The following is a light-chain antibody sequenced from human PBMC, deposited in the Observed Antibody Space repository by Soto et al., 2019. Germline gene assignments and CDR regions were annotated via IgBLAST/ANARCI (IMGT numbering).Light chain of an antibody. CDR1: QGIINY. J-gene: IGKJ2*01. CDR3: QKYNSAPHT. V-gene: IGKV1-27*01. CDR2: AAS. Sequence: DIQMTQSPSALSASVGDRVTITCRASQGIINYLAWYQQKPGKVPKLLIYAASTLQSGVPSRFIGSGSGTNFTLTISSLQPEDVATYYCQKYNSAPHTFGQGTKLEIK.